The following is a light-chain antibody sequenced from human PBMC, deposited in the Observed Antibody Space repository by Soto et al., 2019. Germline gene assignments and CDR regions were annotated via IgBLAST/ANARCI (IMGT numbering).Light chain of an antibody. CDR3: QQYDNWPPFT. CDR2: GAS. V-gene: IGKV3-15*01. Sequence: EIVMTQSPATLSVSLGERATLSCRASQSVNSKLAWYQQKPGQAPRLLISGASARATGVPDRFSGSGSGTEFTLPISSLQSEDSAVYYCQQYDNWPPFTFGPGTRVDIK. J-gene: IGKJ3*01. CDR1: QSVNSK.